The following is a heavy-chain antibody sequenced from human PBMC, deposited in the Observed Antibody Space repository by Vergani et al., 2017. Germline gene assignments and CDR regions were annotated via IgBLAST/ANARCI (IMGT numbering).Heavy chain of an antibody. V-gene: IGHV1-46*01. CDR3: ARLGVDGGYSYGNGYYYYYGMDV. Sequence: QVQLVQSGAEVKKPGASVKVSCKASGYTFTSYYMHWVRQATGQGLEWMGIINPSGGSTSYAQKFQGRVTMTRDTSTSTVYMELSSLRSEDTAVYYCARLGVDGGYSYGNGYYYYYGMDVWGQGTTVTVSS. CDR1: GYTFTSYY. CDR2: INPSGGST. D-gene: IGHD5-18*01. J-gene: IGHJ6*02.